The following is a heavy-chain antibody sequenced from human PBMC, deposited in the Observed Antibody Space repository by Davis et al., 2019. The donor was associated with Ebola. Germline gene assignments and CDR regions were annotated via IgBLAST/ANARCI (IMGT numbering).Heavy chain of an antibody. J-gene: IGHJ4*02. Sequence: SETLSLTCTVSGGSISSYYWSWIRQPPGKGLEWIGYIYYSGSTYYNPSLKSRVTISVDTSKNQFSLKLSSVTAADTAVYYCASNGADYWGQGTLVTVSS. CDR2: IYYSGST. V-gene: IGHV4-59*04. CDR1: GGSISSYY. CDR3: ASNGADY. D-gene: IGHD4-11*01.